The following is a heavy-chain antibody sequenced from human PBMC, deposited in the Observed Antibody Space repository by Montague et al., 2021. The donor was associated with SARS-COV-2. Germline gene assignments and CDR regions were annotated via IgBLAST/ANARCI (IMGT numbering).Heavy chain of an antibody. Sequence: SETLSLTCTVSAGAIRDTDYFWGWIRQPPGKGLEWIGSIYYSGTTYHNPSLKSRVTMSVDTSKNQFSLKLSSVTAADTAVYFCARHRDNLGSLNWFAPWGQGTLVTVSS. V-gene: IGHV4-39*01. CDR3: ARHRDNLGSLNWFAP. D-gene: IGHD3-16*01. J-gene: IGHJ5*02. CDR1: AGAIRDTDYF. CDR2: IYYSGTT.